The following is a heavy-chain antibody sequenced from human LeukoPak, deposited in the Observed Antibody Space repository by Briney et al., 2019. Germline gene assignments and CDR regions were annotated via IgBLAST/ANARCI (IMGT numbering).Heavy chain of an antibody. J-gene: IGHJ5*02. CDR3: ARDPTGYNWFDP. V-gene: IGHV4-59*12. CDR2: IYYSGST. CDR1: GGSISSYY. Sequence: SETLSLTCTVSGGSISSYYWSWIRQPPGKGLEWIGYIYYSGSTNYNPSLKSRVTMSVDTSKNQFSLKLTSVTAADTAVYYCARDPTGYNWFDPWGQGTLVTVSS.